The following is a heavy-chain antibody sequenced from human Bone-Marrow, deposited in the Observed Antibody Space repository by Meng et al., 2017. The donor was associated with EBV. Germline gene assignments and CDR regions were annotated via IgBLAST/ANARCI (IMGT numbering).Heavy chain of an antibody. D-gene: IGHD6-13*01. Sequence: VQLVDSGGCSGKLGGSLRLSCAASEFTFSSYWMHWVRQAPGKGLVWVSRINSDGSSTSYADSVKGRFSISRDNAKNTLYLQMNSLTVDDTAIYYCAKGLSAAGMRDFQHWGQGTLVTVSS. J-gene: IGHJ1*01. CDR2: INSDGSST. V-gene: IGHV3-74*01. CDR1: EFTFSSYW. CDR3: AKGLSAAGMRDFQH.